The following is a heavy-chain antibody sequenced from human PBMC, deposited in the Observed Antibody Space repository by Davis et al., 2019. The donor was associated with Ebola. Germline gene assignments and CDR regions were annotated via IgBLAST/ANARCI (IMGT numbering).Heavy chain of an antibody. CDR2: ISYDGSNK. D-gene: IGHD2-21*01. CDR1: GFTFSSYA. V-gene: IGHV3-30*14. Sequence: GESLKISCAASGFTFSSYAMHWVRQAPGKGLEWVAVISYDGSNKYYADSVKSRFTIYRESSTNTLYLQMNSLRSEATAIYYCAIPHTIVGGFDIWGQGTTVTVSS. J-gene: IGHJ3*02. CDR3: AIPHTIVGGFDI.